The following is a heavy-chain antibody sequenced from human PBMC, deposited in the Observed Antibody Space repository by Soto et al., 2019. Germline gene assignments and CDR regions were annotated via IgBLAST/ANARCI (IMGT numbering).Heavy chain of an antibody. Sequence: PGGSLRLSCAGSAFTFSNYAMAWVRQAPGKGLEWVSSIAGSGGDISYADSVKGRFTISRDNSKSTLFLQMDSLRAEDTAIYYCAKKYYGTYPFDYWGHGTLVTVSS. V-gene: IGHV3-23*01. CDR2: IAGSGGDI. J-gene: IGHJ4*01. CDR3: AKKYYGTYPFDY. D-gene: IGHD1-26*01. CDR1: AFTFSNYA.